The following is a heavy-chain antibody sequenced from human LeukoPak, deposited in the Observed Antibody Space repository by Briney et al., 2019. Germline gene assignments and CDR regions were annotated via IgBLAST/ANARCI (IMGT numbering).Heavy chain of an antibody. Sequence: ASVKVSCKASGYTFTGYYMHWVRQAPGQGLEWMGGIIPIFGTANYAQKFQGRVTITADESTSTAYMELSSLRSEDTAVYYCARAQTTGFGESLHYWGQGTLVTVSS. CDR3: ARAQTTGFGESLHY. CDR1: GYTFTGYY. V-gene: IGHV1-69*13. CDR2: IIPIFGTA. J-gene: IGHJ4*02. D-gene: IGHD3-10*01.